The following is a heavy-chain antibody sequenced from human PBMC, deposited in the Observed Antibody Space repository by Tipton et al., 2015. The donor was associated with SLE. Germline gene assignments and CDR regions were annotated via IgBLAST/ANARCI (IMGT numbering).Heavy chain of an antibody. CDR2: IWYDGSKK. J-gene: IGHJ4*02. CDR3: ARDRWLLQGIDY. Sequence: SLRLSCAASGFTFSRYAMSWVRQAPGKGLEWVAVIWYDGSKKYYADSVKGRFTISRDNSKNTLFLQMNSLRAEDTALYYCARDRWLLQGIDYWGQGTLVTVSS. CDR1: GFTFSRYA. V-gene: IGHV3-33*08. D-gene: IGHD3-22*01.